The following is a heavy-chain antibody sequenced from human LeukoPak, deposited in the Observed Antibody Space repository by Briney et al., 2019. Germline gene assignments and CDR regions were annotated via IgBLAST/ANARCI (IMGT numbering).Heavy chain of an antibody. CDR2: INTNTGNP. J-gene: IGHJ4*02. CDR1: GYTFTSYG. CDR3: ARETYYDILTGYSSPDY. V-gene: IGHV7-4-1*02. Sequence: ASVKVSCKASGYTFTSYGISWVRQAPGQGLEWMGWINTNTGNPTYAQGFTGRFVFSLDTSVSTAYLQISSLKAEDTAVYYCARETYYDILTGYSSPDYWGQGTLVTVSS. D-gene: IGHD3-9*01.